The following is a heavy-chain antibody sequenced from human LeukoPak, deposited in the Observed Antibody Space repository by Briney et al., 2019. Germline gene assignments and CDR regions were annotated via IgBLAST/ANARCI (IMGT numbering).Heavy chain of an antibody. V-gene: IGHV4-39*01. CDR1: GGSISSSSYY. CDR3: AIISGSSTGRYYDY. Sequence: TETLSLTCTVSGGSISSSSYYWCWIRQPPGKGLEWIGSIYYSGSTYYNPSLKSRVTISVDTSKNQSFLKLSSVTAADTAVYYCAIISGSSTGRYYDYWGQGTLVTVSS. D-gene: IGHD1-20*01. J-gene: IGHJ4*02. CDR2: IYYSGST.